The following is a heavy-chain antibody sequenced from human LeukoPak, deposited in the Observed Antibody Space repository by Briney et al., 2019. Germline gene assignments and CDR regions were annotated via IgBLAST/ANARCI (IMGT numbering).Heavy chain of an antibody. J-gene: IGHJ1*01. V-gene: IGHV3-48*04. CDR3: ARVVRCSSTSCLEYFQH. CDR1: GFTFSNFG. D-gene: IGHD2-2*01. Sequence: GGSLRLSCAASGFTFSNFGVNWVRQAPGKGLEWVSYISSRSSTIYYADSVKGRCTISRDNAKNSLYLQMNSLRAEDTAVYYCARVVRCSSTSCLEYFQHWGQGTLVTVSS. CDR2: ISSRSSTI.